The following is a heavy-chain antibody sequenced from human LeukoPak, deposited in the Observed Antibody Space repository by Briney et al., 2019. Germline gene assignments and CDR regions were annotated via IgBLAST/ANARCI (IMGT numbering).Heavy chain of an antibody. CDR2: ISGSGGST. CDR1: GFTFSSYA. CDR3: AKEQAVSIKYYFDY. V-gene: IGHV3-23*01. Sequence: GGSLRLSCAASGFTFSSYAMSWVRQAPGKGLEWISAISGSGGSTYYTDSVKGRFTISRDNSKNTLYLQMNSLRAEDTAVYYCAKEQAVSIKYYFDYWGQGTLVTVSS. J-gene: IGHJ4*02. D-gene: IGHD6-19*01.